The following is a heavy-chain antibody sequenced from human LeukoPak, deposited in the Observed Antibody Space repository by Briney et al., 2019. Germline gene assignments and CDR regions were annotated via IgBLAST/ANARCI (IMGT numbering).Heavy chain of an antibody. CDR3: ARVGYTGTWYSSPPFDY. J-gene: IGHJ4*02. Sequence: PGGSLRLSCAASGFTFSSYGMHWVRQAPGKGLEWVAVISYDGTNKYYADSVKGRFTISRDNSKNTLYLQMNSLRAEDTAVYYCARVGYTGTWYSSPPFDYWGQGTLVTVSS. V-gene: IGHV3-30*03. D-gene: IGHD6-13*01. CDR1: GFTFSSYG. CDR2: ISYDGTNK.